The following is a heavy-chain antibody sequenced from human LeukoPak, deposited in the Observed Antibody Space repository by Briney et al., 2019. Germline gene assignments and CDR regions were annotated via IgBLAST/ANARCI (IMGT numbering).Heavy chain of an antibody. V-gene: IGHV3-23*01. CDR2: ISGSGGST. CDR3: AKDNGGWDFDY. CDR1: GFTFSSYA. Sequence: GASLGLSCAASGFTFSSYAMSWVRQAPGKGLEWVSAISGSGGSTYYADSVKGRFTISRDNSKNTLYLQMNSLRAEDTAVYYCAKDNGGWDFDYWGQGTLVTVSS. J-gene: IGHJ4*02. D-gene: IGHD6-19*01.